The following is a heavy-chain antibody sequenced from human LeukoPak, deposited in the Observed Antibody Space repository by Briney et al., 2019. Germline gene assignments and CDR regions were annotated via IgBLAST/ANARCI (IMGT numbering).Heavy chain of an antibody. CDR2: IKSKTDGGTT. J-gene: IGHJ4*02. CDR1: GFTFTTYA. V-gene: IGHV3-15*01. CDR3: TTVGGIMITFGGVIVDY. D-gene: IGHD3-16*02. Sequence: PGGSLRLSCAASGFTFTTYAMSWVRQAPGKGLEWVGRIKSKTDGGTTDYAAPVKGRFTISRDDSKNTLYLQMNSLKTEDTAVYYCTTVGGIMITFGGVIVDYWGQGTLVTVSS.